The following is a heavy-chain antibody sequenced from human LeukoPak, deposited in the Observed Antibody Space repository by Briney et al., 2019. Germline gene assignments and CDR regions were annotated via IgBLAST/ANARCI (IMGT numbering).Heavy chain of an antibody. CDR1: GFTFSSYD. D-gene: IGHD3-10*01. Sequence: GRSLRLSCAASGFTFSSYDMHWARQAPGKGLEWVAVIWYGGSNQYYADSVKGRFTISRDNSKNTLYLQMNSLRAEDTAVFYCAREYYVSGNYLDYWGQGTLVTVSS. V-gene: IGHV3-33*01. CDR3: AREYYVSGNYLDY. J-gene: IGHJ4*02. CDR2: IWYGGSNQ.